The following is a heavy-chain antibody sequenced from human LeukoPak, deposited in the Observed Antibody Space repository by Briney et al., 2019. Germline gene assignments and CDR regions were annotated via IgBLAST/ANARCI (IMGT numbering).Heavy chain of an antibody. V-gene: IGHV1-2*02. CDR2: INPNSGGT. Sequence: ASVKVSCKASGYTFTGYYMHWVRQAPGQGLEWMGWINPNSGGTNYAQKFQGRVTMTRDTSISTAYMELSRLRSDDTAVYYCARDRSRGGDCYYQHWGQGTLVTVSS. J-gene: IGHJ1*01. D-gene: IGHD2-21*01. CDR3: ARDRSRGGDCYYQH. CDR1: GYTFTGYY.